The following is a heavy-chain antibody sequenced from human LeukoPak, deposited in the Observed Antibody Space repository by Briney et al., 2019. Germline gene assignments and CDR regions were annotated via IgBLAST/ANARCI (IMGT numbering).Heavy chain of an antibody. Sequence: GESLKISCKGSGYSFTSYWIGWVRQMPGKGLEWMGIIYPGDSDTRYSPSFQGQVTISADKSISTAYLQWSSLKASDTAMYYCARQPASGWYRAHFDYWGQGTLVTVSS. CDR1: GYSFTSYW. J-gene: IGHJ4*02. CDR2: IYPGDSDT. D-gene: IGHD6-19*01. CDR3: ARQPASGWYRAHFDY. V-gene: IGHV5-51*01.